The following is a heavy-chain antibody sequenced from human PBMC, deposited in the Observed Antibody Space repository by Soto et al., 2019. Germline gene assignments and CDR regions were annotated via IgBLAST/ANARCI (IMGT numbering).Heavy chain of an antibody. CDR2: IYYSGST. CDR1: GGSISSYY. CDR3: ARGASSGSYYKAGQPFDY. V-gene: IGHV4-59*01. Sequence: SGTLSLTCTVSGGSISSYYWSWIRQPPGKGLEWIGYIYYSGSTNYNPSLKSRVTISVDTSKNQFSLKLSSVTAADTAVYYCARGASSGSYYKAGQPFDYWGQGSLVTVSS. D-gene: IGHD3-10*01. J-gene: IGHJ4*02.